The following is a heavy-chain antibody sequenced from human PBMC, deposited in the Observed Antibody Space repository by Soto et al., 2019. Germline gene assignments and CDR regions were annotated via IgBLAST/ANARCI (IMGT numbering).Heavy chain of an antibody. Sequence: ESGGGLVQPGGSLRLSCAASGFTFSSYSMNWVRQAPGKGLEWVSYISSSSSTIYYADSVKGRFTISRDNAKNSLYLQMNSLRDEDTAVYYCASPYRRAAAGILAFDIWGQGTMVTVSS. CDR2: ISSSSSTI. D-gene: IGHD6-13*01. CDR1: GFTFSSYS. CDR3: ASPYRRAAAGILAFDI. J-gene: IGHJ3*02. V-gene: IGHV3-48*02.